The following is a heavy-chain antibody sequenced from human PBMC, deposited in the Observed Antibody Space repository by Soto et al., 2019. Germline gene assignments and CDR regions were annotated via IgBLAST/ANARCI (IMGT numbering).Heavy chain of an antibody. V-gene: IGHV4-34*01. CDR3: ARDKLTGLFDY. CDR2: INHSGST. D-gene: IGHD2-8*02. Sequence: QVQLQQWGAGLLKPSETLSLTCAVYGGSFSGYYWTWIRQPPGTGLEWIGEINHSGSTNYNPSLKSRVTISVDTSKNQFSLKMTSVTAADTAVYSFARDKLTGLFDYWGQGTLVTVSS. J-gene: IGHJ4*02. CDR1: GGSFSGYY.